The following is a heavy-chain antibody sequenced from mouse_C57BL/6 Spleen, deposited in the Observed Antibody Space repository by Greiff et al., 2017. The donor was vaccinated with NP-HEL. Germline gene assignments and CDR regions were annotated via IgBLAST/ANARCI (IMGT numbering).Heavy chain of an antibody. D-gene: IGHD1-1*01. V-gene: IGHV1-55*01. J-gene: IGHJ4*01. CDR1: GYTFTSYW. CDR2: IYPGSGST. CDR3: ARYHYGSRHYYAMDY. Sequence: VQLQQPGAELVKPGASVKMSCKASGYTFTSYWITWVKQRPGQGLEWIGDIYPGSGSTNYNEKFKSKATLTVDTSSSTAYMQLSSLTSEDSAVYYCARYHYGSRHYYAMDYWGQGTSVTVSS.